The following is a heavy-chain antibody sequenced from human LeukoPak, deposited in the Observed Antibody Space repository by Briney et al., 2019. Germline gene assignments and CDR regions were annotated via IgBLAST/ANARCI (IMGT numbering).Heavy chain of an antibody. Sequence: GGSLRLSCAASGLTVRSTYMSWVRQAPGKGLECVSVLHAGGSTFYADSVRGRFTISRDISKNTLYLQMNSLRVEDTALYYCAKDLHNWGFDYWGQGILVTVSS. CDR1: GLTVRSTY. D-gene: IGHD7-27*01. CDR3: AKDLHNWGFDY. V-gene: IGHV3-53*01. J-gene: IGHJ4*02. CDR2: LHAGGST.